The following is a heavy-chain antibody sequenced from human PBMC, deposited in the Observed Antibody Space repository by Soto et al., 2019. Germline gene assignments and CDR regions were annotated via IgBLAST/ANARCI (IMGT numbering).Heavy chain of an antibody. CDR2: IIPILGIA. CDR3: ARDRDYYDSSGYYSNSKWFDP. J-gene: IGHJ5*02. Sequence: ASVKVSCKPSGGTFSIYTISWVRQAPGQGLEWMGRIIPILGIANYAQKLQGRVTMTTDTSTSTAYMELRSLRSDDTAVYYCARDRDYYDSSGYYSNSKWFDPWGQGTLVTVSS. CDR1: GGTFSIYT. V-gene: IGHV1-69*04. D-gene: IGHD3-22*01.